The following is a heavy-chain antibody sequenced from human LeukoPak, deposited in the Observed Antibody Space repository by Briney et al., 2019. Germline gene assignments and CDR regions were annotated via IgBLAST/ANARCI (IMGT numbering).Heavy chain of an antibody. CDR1: GFTFSHYA. J-gene: IGHJ4*02. V-gene: IGHV3-33*06. Sequence: GGSLRLSCTTSGFTFSHYAMHWVRQAPGKGLQWVAVIWNDGSDKYYGDSVKGRFTISRDNSKKTVYLQLSSLRVEDTAVYYCAKDAERGFDFSNSLQSWGQGTLVSVSS. CDR2: IWNDGSDK. D-gene: IGHD4-11*01. CDR3: AKDAERGFDFSNSLQS.